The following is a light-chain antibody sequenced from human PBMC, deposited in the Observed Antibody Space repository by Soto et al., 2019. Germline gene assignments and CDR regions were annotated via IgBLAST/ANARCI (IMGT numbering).Light chain of an antibody. CDR2: DAS. Sequence: DIQVTQSPSTLSASVGDRVSITCRASQNIIRWSAWYQQKPGKAPRLLIYDASSLESGVPSRFSGSGSGTEFTLTISSLQPDDFATYYCQQYNAYSVTFGGGTKVDIK. V-gene: IGKV1-5*01. CDR3: QQYNAYSVT. CDR1: QNIIRW. J-gene: IGKJ4*01.